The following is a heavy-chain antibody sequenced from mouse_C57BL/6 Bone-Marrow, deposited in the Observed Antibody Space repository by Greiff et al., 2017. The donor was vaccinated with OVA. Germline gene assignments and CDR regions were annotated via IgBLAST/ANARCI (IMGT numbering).Heavy chain of an antibody. D-gene: IGHD3-1*01. CDR1: GFTFSDYG. V-gene: IGHV5-17*01. J-gene: IGHJ2*01. CDR3: ASGLLRYYFDY. Sequence: EVKVEESGGGLVKPGGSLKLSCAASGFTFSDYGMHWVRQAPEKGLEWVAYISSGSSTIYYADTVKGRFTISRDNAKNTLFLQMTSLRSEDTAMYYCASGLLRYYFDYWGQGTTLTVSS. CDR2: ISSGSSTI.